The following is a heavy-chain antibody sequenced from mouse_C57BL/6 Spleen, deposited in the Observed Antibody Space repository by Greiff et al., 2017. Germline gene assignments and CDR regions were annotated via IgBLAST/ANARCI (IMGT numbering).Heavy chain of an antibody. V-gene: IGHV5-17*01. D-gene: IGHD2-5*01. CDR3: ARPDYYSKPYYAMDY. Sequence: EVKLMESGGGLVKPGGSLKLSCAASGFTFSDYGMHWVRQAPEKGLEWVAYISSGSSTIYYADTVKGRFTISRDNAKNTLFLQMTSLRSEDTAMYYCARPDYYSKPYYAMDYWGQGTSVTVSS. CDR2: ISSGSSTI. CDR1: GFTFSDYG. J-gene: IGHJ4*01.